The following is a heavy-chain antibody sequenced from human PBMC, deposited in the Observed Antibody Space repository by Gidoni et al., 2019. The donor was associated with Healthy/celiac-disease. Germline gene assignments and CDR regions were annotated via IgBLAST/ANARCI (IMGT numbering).Heavy chain of an antibody. J-gene: IGHJ4*02. V-gene: IGHV4-39*01. CDR3: ARQFGGVSRDY. CDR2: IYYSGST. Sequence: QLQLQEPGPGLVKPSETLSLTCTVSGGSISSSRYYWGWIRQPPGKGLVWLGCIYYSGSTYYNPSLKSRVTISVDTSKNQFSLMLSSVTAADTAVYYCARQFGGVSRDYWGQGTLVTVSS. CDR1: GGSISSSRYY. D-gene: IGHD3-10*01.